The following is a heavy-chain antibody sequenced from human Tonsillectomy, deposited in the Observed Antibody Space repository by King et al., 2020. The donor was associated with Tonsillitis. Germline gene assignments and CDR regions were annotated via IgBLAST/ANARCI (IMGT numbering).Heavy chain of an antibody. D-gene: IGHD5-12*01. Sequence: VQLVESGGGLVQPGGSLRLSCTASGFTFSTYNMNWVRQAPGKGLEWVSYISSTGGTIYFADSVKGRVTISRDNARNSLYLQMNSLRAEATAVYYCTTDVLLGYNDFDLGRALDPWGQGTLVTVSS. CDR2: ISSTGGTI. J-gene: IGHJ5*02. V-gene: IGHV3-48*01. CDR1: GFTFSTYN. CDR3: TTDVLLGYNDFDLGRALDP.